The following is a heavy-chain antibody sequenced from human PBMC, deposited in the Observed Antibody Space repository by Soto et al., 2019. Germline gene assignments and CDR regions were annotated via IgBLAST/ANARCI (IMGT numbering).Heavy chain of an antibody. V-gene: IGHV4-30-4*01. CDR3: ARVLELELTWFDP. Sequence: KTSETLSLTCTVSGGSISSGDYYWSWIRQPPGKGLEWIGYIYYSGSTYYNPPLKSRVTISVDTSKNQFSLKLSSVTAADTAVYYCARVLELELTWFDPWGQGTLVTVSS. D-gene: IGHD1-7*01. J-gene: IGHJ5*02. CDR2: IYYSGST. CDR1: GGSISSGDYY.